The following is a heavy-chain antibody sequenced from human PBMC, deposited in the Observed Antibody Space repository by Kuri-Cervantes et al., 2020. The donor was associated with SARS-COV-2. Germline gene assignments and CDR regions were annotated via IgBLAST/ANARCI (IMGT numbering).Heavy chain of an antibody. V-gene: IGHV1-46*03. Sequence: ASVKVSCKASGYTFTSYYMHWVRQAPGQGLEWMGIINPSGGSTSYAQKFQGRVTMTRDTSTSTVYMELSSLRSEDTAVYYCARAPSGYCSSTSCHFQHWGQGTLVTVSS. J-gene: IGHJ1*01. CDR2: INPSGGST. D-gene: IGHD2-2*01. CDR1: GYTFTSYY. CDR3: ARAPSGYCSSTSCHFQH.